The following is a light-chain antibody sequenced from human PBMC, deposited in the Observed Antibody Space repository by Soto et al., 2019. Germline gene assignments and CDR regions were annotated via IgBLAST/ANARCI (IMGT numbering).Light chain of an antibody. CDR2: EVS. J-gene: IGLJ1*01. CDR3: SAYAGTFYV. V-gene: IGLV2-8*01. Sequence: QSVLTQPPSASGSPGQSVTISCTGTSSDVGGYNYVSWYQQHPGKAPKLMIYEVSKRPSGVPDRSSGSKSGNTASLTVSGLQAEDEADYYCSAYAGTFYVFGTGTKVTVL. CDR1: SSDVGGYNY.